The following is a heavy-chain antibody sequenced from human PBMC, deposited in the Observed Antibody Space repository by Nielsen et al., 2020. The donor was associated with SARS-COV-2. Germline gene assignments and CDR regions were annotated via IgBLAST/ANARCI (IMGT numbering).Heavy chain of an antibody. CDR2: IYNSGTT. V-gene: IGHV4-61*01. CDR1: GGSVSSGSYY. Sequence: SETLSLTCTVSGGSVSSGSYYWTWIRQPPGKGLEWIGYIYNSGTTNYNPSLKSRVTISIDTSKNQFSLRLSSVTAADTAVYSCARELQSSSAWSILAFWGQGTLVTVSS. D-gene: IGHD6-13*01. CDR3: ARELQSSSAWSILAF. J-gene: IGHJ4*02.